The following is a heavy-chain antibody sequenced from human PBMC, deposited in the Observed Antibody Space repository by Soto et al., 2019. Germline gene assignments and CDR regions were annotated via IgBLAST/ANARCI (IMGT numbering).Heavy chain of an antibody. Sequence: QLQLQESGSGLVKPSQTLSLTCAVSGASMSSGVYSWSWIRQPPGKGLEWIGYMYDTGSTYYNPSLTPRVTISADMSKNNLSLNLTSVTAADTAVYYCARDRGTGSFYPTWGQGILVTVSS. CDR1: GASMSSGVYS. CDR2: MYDTGST. V-gene: IGHV4-30-2*01. D-gene: IGHD3-10*01. J-gene: IGHJ5*02. CDR3: ARDRGTGSFYPT.